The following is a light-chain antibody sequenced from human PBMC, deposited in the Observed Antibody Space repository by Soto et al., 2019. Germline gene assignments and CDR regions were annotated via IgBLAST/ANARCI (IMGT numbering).Light chain of an antibody. J-gene: IGLJ1*01. V-gene: IGLV1-40*01. CDR1: SSNVGAGYD. CDR2: DNS. Sequence: QSVLTQPPSVSGAPGQRVTISCTGSSSNVGAGYDVHWYQQLPGTAPKLLIYDNSNRPSGVPDRFSGSKSGTSASLAITGLQAEDEADYYCQSYDSSLTVAVFGTGTSSPS. CDR3: QSYDSSLTVAV.